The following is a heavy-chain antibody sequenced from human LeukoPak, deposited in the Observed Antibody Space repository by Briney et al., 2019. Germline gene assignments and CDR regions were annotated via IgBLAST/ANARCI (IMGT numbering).Heavy chain of an antibody. CDR2: THYNGRN. Sequence: SETLSLTCTVSGGSISSYYWSWIRQPPGKGLEWIGYTHYNGRNDYNPSIKSRVTMSVDTSKNQFSLRLSSVTAADTAVYYCAREVHYYGSGTYFFWFAPWGQGTLVTVSS. CDR1: GGSISSYY. J-gene: IGHJ5*02. V-gene: IGHV4-59*01. CDR3: AREVHYYGSGTYFFWFAP. D-gene: IGHD3-10*01.